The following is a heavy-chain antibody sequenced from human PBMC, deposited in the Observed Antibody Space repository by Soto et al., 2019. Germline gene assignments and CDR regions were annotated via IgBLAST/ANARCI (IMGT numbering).Heavy chain of an antibody. J-gene: IGHJ4*02. CDR1: GYTFTGYY. Sequence: ASVKVSCKASGYTFTGYYMHWVRQAPGQGLEWMGWINPNSGGTNYAQKFQGRVTMTEDTSTDTAYMELSSLRSEDTAVYYCATAGGFVVVTATPWSFFLFDYWGQGTLVTVSS. V-gene: IGHV1-2*02. CDR2: INPNSGGT. D-gene: IGHD2-21*02. CDR3: ATAGGFVVVTATPWSFFLFDY.